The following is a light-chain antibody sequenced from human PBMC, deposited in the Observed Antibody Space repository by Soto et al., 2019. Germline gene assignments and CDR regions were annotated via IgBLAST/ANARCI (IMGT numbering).Light chain of an antibody. CDR3: SSYTSTCSYV. Sequence: QSALTQPAYVAGSPGQSITLFCTGTSSDMGDYNDVSWYQQHPGKAPQLMTYEASHRPSGISNRCSGSKSGNTASLTISGLQADDEAHYCCSSYTSTCSYVFGTGTKLTVL. V-gene: IGLV2-14*01. J-gene: IGLJ1*01. CDR1: SSDMGDYND. CDR2: EAS.